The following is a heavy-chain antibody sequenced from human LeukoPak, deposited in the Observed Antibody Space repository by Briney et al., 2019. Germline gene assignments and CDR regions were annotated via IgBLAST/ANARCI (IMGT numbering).Heavy chain of an antibody. CDR2: INPSGGST. J-gene: IGHJ4*02. V-gene: IGHV1-46*01. D-gene: IGHD3-3*01. CDR1: GYTFTSYY. Sequence: GASVKVSCKASGYTFTSYYMHWVRQAPGQGLEWMGLINPSGGSTSYAQKFQGRVTMTRDTSTSTVYMELSSLRSEDTAVYYCARVAPGTFWRGYPYYFDYWGRGTLVTVSS. CDR3: ARVAPGTFWRGYPYYFDY.